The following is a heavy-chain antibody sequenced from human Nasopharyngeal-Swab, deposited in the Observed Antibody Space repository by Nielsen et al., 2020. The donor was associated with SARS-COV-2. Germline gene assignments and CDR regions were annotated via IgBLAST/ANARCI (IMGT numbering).Heavy chain of an antibody. Sequence: GESLKISCKGSGYSFTSYWIGWVRQMPGKGLEWMGIIYPGDSDTRYSPSFQGQVTISADKSISTAHLQWSSLKASDTAMYYCARQSKGAGYCSSTSCYVSWFDPWGQGTLVTVSS. J-gene: IGHJ5*02. V-gene: IGHV5-51*01. D-gene: IGHD2-2*01. CDR2: IYPGDSDT. CDR1: GYSFTSYW. CDR3: ARQSKGAGYCSSTSCYVSWFDP.